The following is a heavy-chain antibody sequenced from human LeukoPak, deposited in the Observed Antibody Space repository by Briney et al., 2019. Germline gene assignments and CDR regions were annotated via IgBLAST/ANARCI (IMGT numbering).Heavy chain of an antibody. V-gene: IGHV4-34*01. CDR1: GGSFSGYY. Sequence: PSETLSLTCAGNGGSFSGYYWSWIRQPPGKGLEWIGEINHSGSTNYNPSLKSRVTISVDTSKNQFSLKLSSVTAADTAVYYCARLGYYGPDDYWGQGTLVTVSS. D-gene: IGHD3-10*01. CDR3: ARLGYYGPDDY. J-gene: IGHJ4*01. CDR2: INHSGST.